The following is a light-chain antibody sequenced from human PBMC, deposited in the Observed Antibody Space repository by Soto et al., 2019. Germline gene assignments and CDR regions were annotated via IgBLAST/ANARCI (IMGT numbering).Light chain of an antibody. J-gene: IGKJ1*01. CDR1: QSISRN. Sequence: EIVMTQSPPTLSVSPGERATLSCRASQSISRNLAWFQQKPGQAPSLLIFGASTRAAGVPARFSGSGSGTEFTITISGLQSEYFALYFCHQYENWPKTVGHGTK. CDR2: GAS. V-gene: IGKV3-15*01. CDR3: HQYENWPKT.